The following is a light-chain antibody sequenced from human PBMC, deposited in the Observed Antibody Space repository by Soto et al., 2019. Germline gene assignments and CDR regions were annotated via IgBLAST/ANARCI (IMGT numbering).Light chain of an antibody. J-gene: IGLJ1*01. Sequence: QSVLTQTASLSGSPGQSITISCTGTSSDIGAYDYVSWFQQHPGKAPKLMISEVNNRPAGVANRFSGSKSGNTAYLTISGLQVEDEAEYFCLSFTTTSTHVFGTGTKLTVL. CDR1: SSDIGAYDY. CDR3: LSFTTTSTHV. V-gene: IGLV2-14*01. CDR2: EVN.